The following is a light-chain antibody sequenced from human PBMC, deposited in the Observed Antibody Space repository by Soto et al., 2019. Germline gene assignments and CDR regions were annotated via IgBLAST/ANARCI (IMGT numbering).Light chain of an antibody. CDR3: QQRSNWPFIT. CDR1: QSVSTY. J-gene: IGKJ5*01. V-gene: IGKV3-11*01. Sequence: EIVLKQSPATLSLSPGERATLSCRASQSVSTYLAWYQQKPGQAPRLLIYGASTRATGIPARFSGSGSGTEFTLTISSLQSEDFAVYYCQQRSNWPFITFGQGTLLEIK. CDR2: GAS.